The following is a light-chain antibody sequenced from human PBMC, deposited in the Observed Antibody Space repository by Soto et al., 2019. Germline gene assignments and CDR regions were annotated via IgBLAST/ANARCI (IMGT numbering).Light chain of an antibody. CDR2: KAS. V-gene: IGKV1-5*03. CDR1: QNIYSW. J-gene: IGKJ1*01. CDR3: QQYNSFPWT. Sequence: DIQMTQSPSTLSASVGDRVTITCRASQNIYSWLAWNQQKPGKAPKLLLYKASNLESGVPSRFSGSGSGTEFTLTISSLQPDYFATYYCQQYNSFPWTFGQGTKVEIK.